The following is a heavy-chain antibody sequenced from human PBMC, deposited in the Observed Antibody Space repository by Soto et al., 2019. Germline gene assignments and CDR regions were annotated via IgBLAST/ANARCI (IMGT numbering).Heavy chain of an antibody. CDR1: GGSISSYY. D-gene: IGHD1-7*01. CDR2: IYYSGST. J-gene: IGHJ4*02. Sequence: SETLSLTCTVSGGSISSYYWSWIRQPPGKGLEWIGYIYYSGSTNYNPSLKSRVTISVDTSKNQFSLKLSSVTAADTAVYYCARDLTGTFDYWGQGTLVTVSS. V-gene: IGHV4-59*01. CDR3: ARDLTGTFDY.